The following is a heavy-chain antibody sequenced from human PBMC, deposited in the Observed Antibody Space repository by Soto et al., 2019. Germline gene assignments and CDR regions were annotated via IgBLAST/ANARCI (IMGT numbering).Heavy chain of an antibody. V-gene: IGHV3-23*01. J-gene: IGHJ4*02. CDR1: GFTCSFCA. D-gene: IGHD3-22*01. Sequence: EVQLLESGGGLVQPGGSLRLSCAASGFTCSFCAMNWVRQAPGKGLEWVSSIRGSGGDTYYADSVKGRFTISRDYSKNTLPLQMNSLRVAATSLYYCAKVPSDSYYYFDYWGQGTLVTVSS. CDR2: IRGSGGDT. CDR3: AKVPSDSYYYFDY.